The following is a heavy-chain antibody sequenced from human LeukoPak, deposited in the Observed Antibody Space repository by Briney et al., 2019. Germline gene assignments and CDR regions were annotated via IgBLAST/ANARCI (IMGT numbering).Heavy chain of an antibody. CDR1: GFTFSSYS. D-gene: IGHD3-16*01. CDR3: ARDRSGGTNAFDI. V-gene: IGHV3-21*01. CDR2: ISRSSYI. Sequence: GGSLRLSCAASGFTFSSYSMNRVRQAPGKGLEWVSSISRSSYIYYADSVKGRFTISRDNAKNSLYLQMNSLRAEDTAVYYCARDRSGGTNAFDIWGQGTMVTVSS. J-gene: IGHJ3*02.